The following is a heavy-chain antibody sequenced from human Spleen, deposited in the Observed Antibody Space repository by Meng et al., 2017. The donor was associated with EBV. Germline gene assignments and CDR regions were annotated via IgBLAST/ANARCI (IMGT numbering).Heavy chain of an antibody. CDR3: AREDHVGVGSSWHDY. D-gene: IGHD6-13*01. Sequence: VQLVQAGAGVKKPGAPVKVSCKASGYTFTSYGISWVRQAPGQGLEWMGWISAYNGNTNYAQKLQGRVTMTTDTSTSTAYMELRSLRSDDTAVYYCAREDHVGVGSSWHDYWGQGTLVTVSS. J-gene: IGHJ4*02. V-gene: IGHV1-18*01. CDR2: ISAYNGNT. CDR1: GYTFTSYG.